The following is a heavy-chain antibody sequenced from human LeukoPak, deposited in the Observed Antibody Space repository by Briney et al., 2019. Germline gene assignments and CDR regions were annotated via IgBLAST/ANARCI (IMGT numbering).Heavy chain of an antibody. V-gene: IGHV3-43*01. CDR2: ISWDGGST. CDR3: AKDLGYYDSSGAFDY. J-gene: IGHJ4*02. CDR1: GGSISSYY. Sequence: ETLSLTCTVSGGSISSYYWSWIRQPPGKGLEWVSLISWDGGSTYYADSVKGRFTISRDNSKNSLYLQMNSLRTEDTALYYCAKDLGYYDSSGAFDYWGQGTLVTVSS. D-gene: IGHD3-22*01.